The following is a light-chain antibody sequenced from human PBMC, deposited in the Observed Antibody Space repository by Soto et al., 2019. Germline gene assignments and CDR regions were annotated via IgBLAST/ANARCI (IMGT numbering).Light chain of an antibody. Sequence: EIVLTQPPGTLSLSPGERATXXXXXSPSVTNYLAWYQQKHRQPPRRLIYGAFNRAAGIPARFSGSGSGTDFTLTISSLEPEDSAVYYCQQRNIWPPVTFGQGTRLGIK. CDR3: QQRNIWPPVT. CDR2: GAF. CDR1: PSVTNY. V-gene: IGKV3-11*01. J-gene: IGKJ5*01.